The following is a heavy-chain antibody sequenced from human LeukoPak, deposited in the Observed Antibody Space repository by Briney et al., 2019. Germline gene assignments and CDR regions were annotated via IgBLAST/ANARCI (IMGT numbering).Heavy chain of an antibody. CDR1: GYTFTGYY. CDR2: INPNSGGT. V-gene: IGHV1-2*02. Sequence: ASVKVSCKASGYTFTGYYMHWVRQAPGQGLEWMGWINPNSGGTNYVQKFQGRVTMTRDTSISTAYMELSRLRSDDTAVYYCARVDDYYDSSGLDYFDYWGQGTLVTVSS. J-gene: IGHJ4*02. CDR3: ARVDDYYDSSGLDYFDY. D-gene: IGHD3-22*01.